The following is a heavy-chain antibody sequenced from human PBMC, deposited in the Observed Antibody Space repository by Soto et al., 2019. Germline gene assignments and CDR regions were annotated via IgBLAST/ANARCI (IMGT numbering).Heavy chain of an antibody. D-gene: IGHD4-17*01. CDR3: ARLSYGDSTYFDY. CDR2: ISNSSSYI. V-gene: IGHV3-21*01. Sequence: PGGSLRLSCAASGFTFSSYAMNWVRQAPGKGLEWVSSISNSSSYIYYADSVKGRFTISRDNAKNSLYLQMNSLRAEDTAVYYCARLSYGDSTYFDYWGHGTLVTVSS. CDR1: GFTFSSYA. J-gene: IGHJ4*01.